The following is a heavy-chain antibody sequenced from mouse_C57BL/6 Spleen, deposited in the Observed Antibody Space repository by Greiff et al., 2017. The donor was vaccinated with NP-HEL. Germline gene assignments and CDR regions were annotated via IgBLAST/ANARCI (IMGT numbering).Heavy chain of an antibody. V-gene: IGHV5-4*01. D-gene: IGHD1-1*01. J-gene: IGHJ1*03. Sequence: VQLKESGGGLVKPGGSLKLSCAASGFTFSSYAMSWVRQTPEKRLEWVATISDGGSYTYYPDNVKGRFTISRDNAKNNLYLQMSHLKSEDTAMYYCARLHGSSWYFDVWGTGTTVTVSS. CDR2: ISDGGSYT. CDR3: ARLHGSSWYFDV. CDR1: GFTFSSYA.